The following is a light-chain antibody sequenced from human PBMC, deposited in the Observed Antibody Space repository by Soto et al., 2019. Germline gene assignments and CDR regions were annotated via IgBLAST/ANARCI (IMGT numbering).Light chain of an antibody. CDR1: QSISIW. Sequence: DIQMTQSPSTLSASVGDRVAITCRASQSISIWLAWYQQKPGKAPKLLIYKASSLESGVPSSYSGSGSGTEFTLTISSLQPDDFATYYCQQYNNYCWTFGQGTKVEIK. V-gene: IGKV1-5*03. J-gene: IGKJ1*01. CDR3: QQYNNYCWT. CDR2: KAS.